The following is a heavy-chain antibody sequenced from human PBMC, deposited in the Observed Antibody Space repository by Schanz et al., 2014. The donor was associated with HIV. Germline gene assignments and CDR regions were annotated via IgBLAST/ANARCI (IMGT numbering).Heavy chain of an antibody. V-gene: IGHV3-9*01. CDR3: AKVLIPMIAVPYYGMDV. D-gene: IGHD3-22*01. J-gene: IGHJ6*02. CDR2: ISWNSGSI. CDR1: GFTFDEYA. Sequence: EVQLVESGGGLVKPGGSLSLSCVASGFTFDEYAMHWVRQAPGKGLEWVSSISWNSGSIDYADSAKGRFTISRDNAKNSLYLQMNSLRAEDTAVYYCAKVLIPMIAVPYYGMDVWGQGTTVTVSS.